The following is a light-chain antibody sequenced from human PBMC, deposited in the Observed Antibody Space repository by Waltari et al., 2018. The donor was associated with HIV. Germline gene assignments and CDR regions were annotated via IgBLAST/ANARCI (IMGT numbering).Light chain of an antibody. CDR1: TIGSRS. CDR3: QVWDTSSDHVDYV. CDR2: DDS. V-gene: IGLV3-21*02. Sequence: SFVLTHPPSVSVAPGQTATISFGESTIGSRSVHWYQLKPGQAPVLVVYDDSDRPSGIPERFSGSNSGNTATLTISRVEAGDEADYFCQVWDTSSDHVDYVFGTGTKVTVL. J-gene: IGLJ1*01.